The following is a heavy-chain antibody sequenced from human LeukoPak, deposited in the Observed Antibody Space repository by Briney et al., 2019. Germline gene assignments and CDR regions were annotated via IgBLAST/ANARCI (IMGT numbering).Heavy chain of an antibody. J-gene: IGHJ4*02. CDR2: IYYSGST. D-gene: IGHD3-10*01. CDR1: GGSISSYY. Sequence: SETLSLTCTVSGGSISSYYWSWIRQPPGKGLEWIGYIYYSGSTNYNPSLKSRVTISVDTSKNQFSLKLSSVTAADTAVYYCARGMVRELPTFDYWGQGTLVTVSS. CDR3: ARGMVRELPTFDY. V-gene: IGHV4-59*12.